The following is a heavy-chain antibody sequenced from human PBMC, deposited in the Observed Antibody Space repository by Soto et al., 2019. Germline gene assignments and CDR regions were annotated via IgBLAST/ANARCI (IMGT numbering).Heavy chain of an antibody. CDR3: ARLHSSSWHQYYYYGMYV. D-gene: IGHD6-13*01. CDR2: IYYSGST. J-gene: IGHJ6*02. V-gene: IGHV4-59*08. CDR1: GGSISSYY. Sequence: PSETLSLTCTVSGGSISSYYWSWIRQPPGKGLEWIGYIYYSGSTNYNPSLKSRVTISVDTSKNQFSLKLSSVTAADAAVYYCARLHSSSWHQYYYYGMYVWGQGTTVTVSS.